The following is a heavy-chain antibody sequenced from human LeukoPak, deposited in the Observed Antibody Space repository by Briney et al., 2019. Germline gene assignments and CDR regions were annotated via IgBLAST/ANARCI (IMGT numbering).Heavy chain of an antibody. CDR2: TYYRSKWYD. CDR1: GDSVSSKNGA. Sequence: SQTLSLTCAISGDSVSSKNGAWSWIRQSPSRGLEWLGRTYYRSKWYDEYADSVKGRVTISPETSKNQFSLHVYSVTPEDTAVYYCARDLGTSGWYTFDFWGQGTLVTVSS. CDR3: ARDLGTSGWYTFDF. J-gene: IGHJ5*01. D-gene: IGHD6-19*01. V-gene: IGHV6-1*01.